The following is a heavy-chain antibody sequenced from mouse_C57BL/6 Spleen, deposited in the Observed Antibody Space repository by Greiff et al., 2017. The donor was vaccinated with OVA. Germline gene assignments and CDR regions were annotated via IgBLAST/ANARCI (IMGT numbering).Heavy chain of an antibody. CDR3: ARSHYGSLDY. D-gene: IGHD1-1*01. J-gene: IGHJ2*01. Sequence: EVMLVESGGGLVKPGGSLKLSCAASGFTFSDYGMHWVRQAPEKGLEWVAYISSGSSTIYYADTVKGRFTISRDNAKNTLFLQMTSLRSEDTAMYYCARSHYGSLDYWGQGTTLTVSS. V-gene: IGHV5-17*01. CDR2: ISSGSSTI. CDR1: GFTFSDYG.